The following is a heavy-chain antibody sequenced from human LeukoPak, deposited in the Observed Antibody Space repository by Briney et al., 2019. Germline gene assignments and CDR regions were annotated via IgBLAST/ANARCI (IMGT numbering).Heavy chain of an antibody. J-gene: IGHJ5*02. CDR1: GGIFSSYA. Sequence: SVKVSCKASGGIFSSYAISWVRQAPGQGLEWMGGIIPIFGTANYAQKFQGRVTITTDESTSTAYMELSSLRSEDTAVYYCARDLVDSSGSHLNWFDPWGQGALVTVSS. CDR3: ARDLVDSSGSHLNWFDP. D-gene: IGHD3-22*01. V-gene: IGHV1-69*05. CDR2: IIPIFGTA.